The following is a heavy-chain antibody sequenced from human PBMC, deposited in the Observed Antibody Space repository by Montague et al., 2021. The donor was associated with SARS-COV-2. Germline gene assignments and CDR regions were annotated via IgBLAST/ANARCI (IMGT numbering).Heavy chain of an antibody. D-gene: IGHD3-10*01. Sequence: TLSLTCTVSGDSIRSSDNYWSWIRQHPGKGLEWIGYISSSGTTNYNPSLRRRVTISVDTSKKPFSLKLSSVTAADTAVYYCARRMYGFTETKDAFDIWGQGTMVSVSS. CDR2: ISSSGTT. V-gene: IGHV4-31*03. CDR1: GDSIRSSDNY. J-gene: IGHJ3*02. CDR3: ARRMYGFTETKDAFDI.